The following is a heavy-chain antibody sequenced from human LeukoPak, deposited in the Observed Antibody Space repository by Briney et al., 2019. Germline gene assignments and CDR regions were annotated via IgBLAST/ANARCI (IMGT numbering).Heavy chain of an antibody. CDR3: ASADYDMAFDI. CDR2: IYYSGST. V-gene: IGHV4-31*03. CDR1: GGSISSGGYY. Sequence: NPSETLSLTCTVSGGSISSGGYYWSWIRQHPGKGLEWIGYIYYSGSTDYNPSLKSRFTMSVDTSKNQFSLKLSSVTAADTAVYYCASADYDMAFDIWGQGIMVTVSS. D-gene: IGHD3-9*01. J-gene: IGHJ3*02.